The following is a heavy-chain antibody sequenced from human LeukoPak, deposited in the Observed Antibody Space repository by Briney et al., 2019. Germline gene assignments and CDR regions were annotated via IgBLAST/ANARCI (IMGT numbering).Heavy chain of an antibody. D-gene: IGHD2-21*02. J-gene: IGHJ4*02. CDR2: ISSSSSTI. Sequence: GGSLRLSCAASGFTFSSYSMNWVRQAPGKGLEWVSYISSSSSTIYYADSVKGRFTISRDNAKNSLYLQMNSLRDEDTAVYYCARDGYCGGDCYSGIDYWGQGTLVTVSS. V-gene: IGHV3-48*02. CDR3: ARDGYCGGDCYSGIDY. CDR1: GFTFSSYS.